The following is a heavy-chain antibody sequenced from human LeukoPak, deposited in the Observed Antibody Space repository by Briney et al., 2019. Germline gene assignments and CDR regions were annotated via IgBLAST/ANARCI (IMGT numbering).Heavy chain of an antibody. CDR3: AREAPAAGTGVYYYYYMDV. Sequence: ASVKVSCKASGYTFTSYDINWVRQATGQGLEWMGWINPNSGNTGYAQKFQGRVTITRNTSISTAYMELSSLRSEDTAVYYCAREAPAAGTGVYYYYYMDVWGKGTTVTVSS. CDR1: GYTFTSYD. J-gene: IGHJ6*03. CDR2: INPNSGNT. D-gene: IGHD6-13*01. V-gene: IGHV1-8*03.